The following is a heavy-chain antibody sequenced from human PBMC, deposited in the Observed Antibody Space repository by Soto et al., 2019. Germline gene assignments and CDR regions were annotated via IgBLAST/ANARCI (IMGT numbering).Heavy chain of an antibody. CDR1: GGSISSYY. CDR2: IYYSGST. CDR3: ARDRVIAAAGSALNWFDP. D-gene: IGHD6-13*01. J-gene: IGHJ5*02. V-gene: IGHV4-59*01. Sequence: PSETLSLTCTVSGGSISSYYWSWIRQPPGKGLEWIGYIYYSGSTNYNPSLKSRVTISVDTSKNQFSLKLSSVTAADTAVYYCARDRVIAAAGSALNWFDPRGQRTLVTVAS.